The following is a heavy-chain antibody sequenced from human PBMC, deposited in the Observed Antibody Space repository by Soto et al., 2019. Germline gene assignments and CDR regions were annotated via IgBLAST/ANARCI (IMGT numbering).Heavy chain of an antibody. CDR2: IIPMFGTP. V-gene: IGHV1-69*01. J-gene: IGHJ1*01. CDR1: GGTFTSYV. CDR3: AKLDTSGDMPTMAAAETH. D-gene: IGHD6-13*01. Sequence: QVQLVQSGAEVKKPGSSVKVSCKASGGTFTSYVISWVRQAPGQGPEWMGGIIPMFGTPDYAQRFQGRVTITADESTNTAYMELNSLRSEDSALYYCAKLDTSGDMPTMAAAETHWGQGTLVTVSS.